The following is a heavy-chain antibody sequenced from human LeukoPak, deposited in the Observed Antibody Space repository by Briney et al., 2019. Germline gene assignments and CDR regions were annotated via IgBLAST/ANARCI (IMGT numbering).Heavy chain of an antibody. J-gene: IGHJ4*02. Sequence: GGSLRLSCAASGFTFSSYWMTWVRRAPGKGLEWVADIKEDGSEIHYVDSVKGRFTISRDNAKNSLFLQMNSLRAEDTAVYYCAGGSGWIFDSWGQGTLVTVS. CDR1: GFTFSSYW. CDR2: IKEDGSEI. D-gene: IGHD6-19*01. V-gene: IGHV3-7*04. CDR3: AGGSGWIFDS.